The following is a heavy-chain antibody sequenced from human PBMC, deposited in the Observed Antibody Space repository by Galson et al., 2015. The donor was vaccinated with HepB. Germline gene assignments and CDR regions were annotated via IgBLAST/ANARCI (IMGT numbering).Heavy chain of an antibody. Sequence: SLRLSCAASGLNFDDFAMHWVRQAPGKGLDWVSGISWNSDYAGYADSVKGRFSISRDNAKNSLFLQMNNLRPEDTALYYCAKDIGSNDNNYKIPYDAFDIWGQGTWVTVSS. V-gene: IGHV3-9*01. D-gene: IGHD3-10*01. CDR1: GLNFDDFA. CDR2: ISWNSDYA. J-gene: IGHJ3*02. CDR3: AKDIGSNDNNYKIPYDAFDI.